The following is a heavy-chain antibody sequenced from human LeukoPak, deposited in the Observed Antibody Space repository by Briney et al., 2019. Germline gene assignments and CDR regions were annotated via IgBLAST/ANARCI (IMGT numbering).Heavy chain of an antibody. Sequence: GASLRLSCAASGFTFSNYAMGWVRQAPGKGLEWVANIKQDGSEKYYVDSVKGRFTISRDNAKNSLYLQMNSLRAEDTAVYYCARDDCSSISCYHNWFDPWGQGTLVTVSS. CDR2: IKQDGSEK. CDR3: ARDDCSSISCYHNWFDP. J-gene: IGHJ5*02. CDR1: GFTFSNYA. D-gene: IGHD2-2*01. V-gene: IGHV3-7*01.